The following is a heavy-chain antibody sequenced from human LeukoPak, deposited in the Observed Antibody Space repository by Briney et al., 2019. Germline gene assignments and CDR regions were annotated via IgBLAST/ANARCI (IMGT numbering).Heavy chain of an antibody. CDR3: AKWGDYDVLTGYYVSDY. D-gene: IGHD3-9*01. J-gene: IGHJ4*02. V-gene: IGHV3-23*01. CDR2: ITGGGSGI. Sequence: GASLRLSCAASGFTFSNYAMSWVRQAPGKGLEWVSAITGGGSGIYYADSMKSRFTISRDNSKNTLYLQINSLRAEDTAVYYCAKWGDYDVLTGYYVSDYWGQGALVTVSS. CDR1: GFTFSNYA.